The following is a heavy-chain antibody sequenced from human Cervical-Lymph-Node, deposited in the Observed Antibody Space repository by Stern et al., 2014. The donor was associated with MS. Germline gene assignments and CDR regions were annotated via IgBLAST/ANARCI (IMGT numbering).Heavy chain of an antibody. J-gene: IGHJ6*02. CDR3: ARVEGPGFYYYDYGMDV. CDR2: ITRDGART. V-gene: IGHV3-74*01. Sequence: EVQLVESWGGLVQPGWSLRLSCAASGFTFSSYWMHWVRQAPGKGLVWVSLITRDGARTSYEDFVWCRFHLSRDNAKNILYLQMNSLRTEDTGVYYCARVEGPGFYYYDYGMDVWGQGTTVTVSS. CDR1: GFTFSSYW.